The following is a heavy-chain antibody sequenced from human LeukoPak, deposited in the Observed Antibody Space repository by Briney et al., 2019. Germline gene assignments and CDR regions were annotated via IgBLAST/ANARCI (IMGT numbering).Heavy chain of an antibody. CDR1: GGSISSYY. J-gene: IGHJ3*02. CDR3: ARGEWVGASVEAFDI. Sequence: SETLSLTCTVSGGSISSYYWSWIRQPPGKGLEWIGYIYYSGSTNYNPSLKSRVTISVDTSKNQFSLKLSSVTAADTAVYYCARGEWVGASVEAFDIWGQGTMVTVSS. D-gene: IGHD1-26*01. CDR2: IYYSGST. V-gene: IGHV4-59*08.